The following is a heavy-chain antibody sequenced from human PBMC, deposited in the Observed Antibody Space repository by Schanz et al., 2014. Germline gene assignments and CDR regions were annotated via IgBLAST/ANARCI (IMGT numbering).Heavy chain of an antibody. V-gene: IGHV3-23*04. CDR1: GFTFSSYG. CDR2: ISGSGGST. D-gene: IGHD3-9*01. J-gene: IGHJ4*02. CDR3: AKHIRSLTGNDY. Sequence: EVQLVESGGGVVQPGRSRRLSCEASGFTFSSYGMHWVRQAPGKGLEWVSAISGSGGSTVYADSVKGRFTISRDSSKNTLYLQVNSVKAEDTAVYYCAKHIRSLTGNDYWGQGTLVTVSS.